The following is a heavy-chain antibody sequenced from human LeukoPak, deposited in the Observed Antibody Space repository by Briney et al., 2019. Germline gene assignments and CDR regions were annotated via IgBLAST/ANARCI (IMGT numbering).Heavy chain of an antibody. CDR3: ARDPLYYYDSSHAYYFDY. D-gene: IGHD3-22*01. CDR1: DYTFTSYG. CDR2: ISTYNGNT. Sequence: ASVKVSCKASDYTFTSYGISWVRQAPGQGLEWMGWISTYNGNTNFAQKLQGRVAMTTETSTSTAYMELRNLRSDDTAVYYCARDPLYYYDSSHAYYFDYWGQGTLVTVSS. V-gene: IGHV1-18*01. J-gene: IGHJ4*02.